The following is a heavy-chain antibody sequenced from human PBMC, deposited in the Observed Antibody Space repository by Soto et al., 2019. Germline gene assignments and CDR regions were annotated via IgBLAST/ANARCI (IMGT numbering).Heavy chain of an antibody. D-gene: IGHD3-22*01. CDR3: APHYPDSSGYFDH. J-gene: IGHJ4*02. CDR2: IHPNNGAT. V-gene: IGHV1-2*02. CDR1: GYIFTGNY. Sequence: ASVKVSCKASGYIFTGNYMHWVRQAPGQGLEYMGWIHPNNGATNYAQNFQGRVTMTWDTSISTAYMEVRRLRSDDTAVYYCAPHYPDSSGYFDHWGQGTLVTVSS.